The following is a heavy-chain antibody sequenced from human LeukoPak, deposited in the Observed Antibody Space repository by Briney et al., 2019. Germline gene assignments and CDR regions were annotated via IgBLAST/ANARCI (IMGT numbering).Heavy chain of an antibody. CDR2: IYYSGST. J-gene: IGHJ5*02. Sequence: SETLSLTCTVSGGSISSGGYYWSWIRQHPGKGLEWIGYIYYSGSTYYNPSLKSRVTISVDTSKNQFSLKLSSVTAADTAVYYCARVIITIFGVLNFRLRANWFDPWGQGTLVTVSS. CDR3: ARVIITIFGVLNFRLRANWFDP. CDR1: GGSISSGGYY. V-gene: IGHV4-31*03. D-gene: IGHD3-3*01.